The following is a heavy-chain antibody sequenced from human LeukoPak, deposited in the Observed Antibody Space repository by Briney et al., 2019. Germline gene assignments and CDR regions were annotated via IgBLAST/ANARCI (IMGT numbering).Heavy chain of an antibody. V-gene: IGHV4-4*02. CDR2: IYHSGST. D-gene: IGHD2-2*01. CDR3: GRGQDIVVVPAAIWFDP. CDR1: GGSISSSNW. J-gene: IGHJ5*02. Sequence: PSETLSLTCAVSGGSISSSNWWSWVRQPPGKGLEWIGEIYHSGSTNYNPSLKSRVTISVDKSKNQFSLKLSSVTAADTAVYYCGRGQDIVVVPAAIWFDPWGQGTLVTVSS.